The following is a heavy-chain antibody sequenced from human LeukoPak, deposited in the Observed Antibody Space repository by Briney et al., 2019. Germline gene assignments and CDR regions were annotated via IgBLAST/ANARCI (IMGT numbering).Heavy chain of an antibody. J-gene: IGHJ4*02. V-gene: IGHV1-2*06. Sequence: GASVKVSCKASGYTFTDYYIHWVRQAPGQGLEWMGRINPNSGGSNYAQKFQGRVTMTRDTSISTAYMELRRLTSDDTAVYFCARVRFGELAFDYWGQGTLVTVSS. CDR3: ARVRFGELAFDY. D-gene: IGHD3-10*01. CDR2: INPNSGGS. CDR1: GYTFTDYY.